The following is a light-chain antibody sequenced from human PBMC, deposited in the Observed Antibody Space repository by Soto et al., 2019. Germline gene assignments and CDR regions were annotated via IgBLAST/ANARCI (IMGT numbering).Light chain of an antibody. Sequence: QSALTQPASGSGSPGQSSTISCTETSSDVGGYNFVAWYQQHPGKAPKLMISEVSKRPSGVPDRFSGSKSGNTASLTVPGLQAEDEADYYCSSYAGSNIFVFGTGTKVTVL. CDR2: EVS. CDR1: SSDVGGYNF. CDR3: SSYAGSNIFV. J-gene: IGLJ1*01. V-gene: IGLV2-8*01.